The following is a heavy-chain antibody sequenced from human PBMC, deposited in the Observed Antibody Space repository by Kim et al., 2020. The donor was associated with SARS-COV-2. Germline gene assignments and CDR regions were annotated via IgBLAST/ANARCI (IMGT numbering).Heavy chain of an antibody. D-gene: IGHD5-12*01. CDR2: ISYDGSNK. J-gene: IGHJ6*02. CDR1: GFTFSSYG. V-gene: IGHV3-30*18. CDR3: AKDLGGYSGYDWFSNYYYNGMDV. Sequence: GGSLRLSCAASGFTFSSYGMHWVRQAPGKGLEWVAVISYDGSNKYYADSVKGRFTISRDNSKNTLYLQMNSLRAEDTAVYYCAKDLGGYSGYDWFSNYYYNGMDVWGQGTTVTVSS.